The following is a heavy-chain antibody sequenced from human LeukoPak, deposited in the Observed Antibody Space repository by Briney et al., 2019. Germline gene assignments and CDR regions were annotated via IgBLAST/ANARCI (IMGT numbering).Heavy chain of an antibody. Sequence: ASVKVSCKASGYTFTSYGISWVRQAPGQGLEWMGWISAYNGNTNYAQKLQGRVTMTTDTSTSTAYMELRSLRSDDTAVYYCARDFYDSSGYYYARHNTFDYWGQGTLVTVSS. CDR1: GYTFTSYG. D-gene: IGHD3-22*01. CDR2: ISAYNGNT. V-gene: IGHV1-18*01. CDR3: ARDFYDSSGYYYARHNTFDY. J-gene: IGHJ4*02.